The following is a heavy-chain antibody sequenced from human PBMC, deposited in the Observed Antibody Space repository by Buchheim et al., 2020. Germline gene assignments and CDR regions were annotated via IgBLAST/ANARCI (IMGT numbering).Heavy chain of an antibody. D-gene: IGHD3-10*01. CDR2: ISSSSSYI. Sequence: EVQLVESGGGLVKPGGSLRLSCAASGFTFSSYSMNWVRQAPGKGLEWVSSISSSSSYIYYADSVKGRFTISRDNAKNSLYRQMNSLRAEDTAVYYCARDPYGSPPLFYYFDYWGQGTL. CDR1: GFTFSSYS. V-gene: IGHV3-21*01. J-gene: IGHJ4*02. CDR3: ARDPYGSPPLFYYFDY.